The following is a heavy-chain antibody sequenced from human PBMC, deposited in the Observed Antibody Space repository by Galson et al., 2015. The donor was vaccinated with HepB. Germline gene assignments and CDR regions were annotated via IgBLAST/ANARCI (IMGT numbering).Heavy chain of an antibody. CDR3: ARQGYSYGYNYGMDV. J-gene: IGHJ6*02. D-gene: IGHD5-18*01. V-gene: IGHV5-51*01. CDR2: IYPGDSDT. CDR1: GYSFTSYW. Sequence: QSGAEVKKPGESLKISCKGSGYSFTSYWIGWVRQMPGKGLEWMGIIYPGDSDTRHSPSFQGQVTISADKSITTAYLQWSSLKASDTAMYYCARQGYSYGYNYGMDVWGQGTTVTVSS.